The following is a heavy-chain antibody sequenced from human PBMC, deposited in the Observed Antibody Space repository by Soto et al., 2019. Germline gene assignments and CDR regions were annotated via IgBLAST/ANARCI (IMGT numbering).Heavy chain of an antibody. Sequence: GAAVKVSCKASGFTFTSSAVQWVRQARGQRLEWIGWIVVVNGNTNYAQKFQERVNITRDMSTSTAYMELSSLRSEDTAVYYCAAWDIVGATFDYYYGMDVWGQGTTVTVSS. V-gene: IGHV1-58*01. J-gene: IGHJ6*02. CDR1: GFTFTSSA. D-gene: IGHD1-26*01. CDR3: AAWDIVGATFDYYYGMDV. CDR2: IVVVNGNT.